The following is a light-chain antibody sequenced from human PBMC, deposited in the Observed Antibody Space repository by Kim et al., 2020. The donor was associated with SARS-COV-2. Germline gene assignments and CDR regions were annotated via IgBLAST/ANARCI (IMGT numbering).Light chain of an antibody. V-gene: IGKV3-20*01. J-gene: IGKJ3*01. Sequence: GERANLSCRASQTISSTYLAWYQQKPGQATRILIYGASNRATGIPDRFSGRGSGKDFTLTISRLEPEDFAMYYCQKYGNSPKFCFGPGTKVDIK. CDR2: GAS. CDR3: QKYGNSPKFC. CDR1: QTISSTY.